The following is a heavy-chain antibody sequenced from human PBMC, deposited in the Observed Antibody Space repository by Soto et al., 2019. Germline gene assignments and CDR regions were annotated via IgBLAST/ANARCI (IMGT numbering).Heavy chain of an antibody. V-gene: IGHV3-23*01. Sequence: PWWSLRLSCAASGFTFSIHAMSWDRQAPGKGLEWVSAISGSGGSTYYADSVKGRFTISRDNSKNTLYLQMNSLRAEDTAVYYCAKASPRYCSGGSCYYYFDYWGQGTLVTVSS. CDR2: ISGSGGST. CDR1: GFTFSIHA. CDR3: AKASPRYCSGGSCYYYFDY. J-gene: IGHJ4*02. D-gene: IGHD2-15*01.